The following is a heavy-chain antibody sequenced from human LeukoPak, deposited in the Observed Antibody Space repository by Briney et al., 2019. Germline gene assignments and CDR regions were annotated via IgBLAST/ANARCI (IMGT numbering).Heavy chain of an antibody. CDR1: GGSISSGGYY. J-gene: IGHJ4*02. CDR2: IYYSGST. D-gene: IGHD3-10*01. CDR3: ARDHDDGSGSYSY. V-gene: IGHV4-31*03. Sequence: SQTLSLTCTVSGGSISSGGYYWSWIRQHPGKGLEWIGYIYYSGSTYYNPSLKGRVTISVDTSKNQFSLKLSSVTAADTAVYYCARDHDDGSGSYSYWGQGTLVTVSS.